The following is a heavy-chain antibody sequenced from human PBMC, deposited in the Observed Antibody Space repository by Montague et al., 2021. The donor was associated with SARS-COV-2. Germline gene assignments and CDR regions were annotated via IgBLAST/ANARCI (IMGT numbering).Heavy chain of an antibody. D-gene: IGHD6-25*01. CDR3: ARGLTPATTRGHYYYGMDV. CDR2: VYYSGFT. CDR1: GGSISTYY. V-gene: IGHV4-59*01. J-gene: IGHJ6*02. Sequence: SETLSLTCTISGGSISTYYWSWIRQTPGQALEWIGYVYYSGFTTYNPSLKSRVTISVHTSENQFSLTLASVSVGDTAVYYCARGLTPATTRGHYYYGMDVWGQGTAVTVSS.